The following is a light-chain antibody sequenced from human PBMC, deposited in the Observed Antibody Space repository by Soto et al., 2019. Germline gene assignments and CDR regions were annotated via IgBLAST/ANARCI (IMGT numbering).Light chain of an antibody. CDR3: LQDYSYPLT. Sequence: AIQMTQSPCSLSASVGDRVTITCRASQGIRNDLGWYQQKPGKAPKLLIYAASSLQSGVPSRFSGSGSGTDFTLAIDNLQPEYFATYYCLQDYSYPLTFGQGTK. J-gene: IGKJ1*01. CDR1: QGIRND. V-gene: IGKV1-6*01. CDR2: AAS.